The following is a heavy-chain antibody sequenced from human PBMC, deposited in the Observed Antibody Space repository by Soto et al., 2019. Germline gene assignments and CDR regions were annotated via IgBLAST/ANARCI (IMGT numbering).Heavy chain of an antibody. J-gene: IGHJ6*02. Sequence: GASVKVSCKASRGTFSSYAMSWVRQAPEQGLEWMGVIIPIFGTENYAQKFQGRVTITADESTSTAYMELSSLRSEDTAVYYCARDRIAGSKYYYGMDVWGQGTTVTVSS. CDR3: ARDRIAGSKYYYGMDV. D-gene: IGHD6-13*01. V-gene: IGHV1-69*13. CDR2: IIPIFGTE. CDR1: RGTFSSYA.